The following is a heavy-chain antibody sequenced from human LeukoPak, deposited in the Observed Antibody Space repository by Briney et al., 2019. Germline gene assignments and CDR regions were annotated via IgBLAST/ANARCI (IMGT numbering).Heavy chain of an antibody. CDR3: ARAADPAMVTYFDY. Sequence: GGTLRLSCAASGFTFSSYSMNWVRQAPGKGLEWVSYISGGSTSIYYGDSVKGRFTIPRDNAKNLLFLQMNSLRAEDTAMFYCARAADPAMVTYFDYWGQGILVTVSS. J-gene: IGHJ4*02. CDR1: GFTFSSYS. D-gene: IGHD5-18*01. V-gene: IGHV3-48*04. CDR2: ISGGSTSI.